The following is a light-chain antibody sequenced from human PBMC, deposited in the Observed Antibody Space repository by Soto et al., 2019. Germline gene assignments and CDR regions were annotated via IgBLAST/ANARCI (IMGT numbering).Light chain of an antibody. CDR3: QNYKSALRIT. CDR2: AAS. CDR1: QGITNY. Sequence: DIQMTQSPSSLSASVGDRVTITCRASQGITNYLAWYQRKPGKVPKLLIYAASTLQSGVPSRFSGSGSGTDFTVTISSLQPEDVATYYCQNYKSALRITFGQGTRLEIK. V-gene: IGKV1-27*01. J-gene: IGKJ5*01.